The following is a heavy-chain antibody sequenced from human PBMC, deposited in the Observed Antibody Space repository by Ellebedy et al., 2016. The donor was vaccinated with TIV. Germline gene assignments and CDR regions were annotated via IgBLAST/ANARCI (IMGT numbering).Heavy chain of an antibody. CDR3: ARGSPYDYVWGTYRGWFDP. D-gene: IGHD3-16*01. Sequence: MPSETLSLTCSVSGVSISSGDYYWNWIRQPPGKGLEWIGYIFYSGSTYYKPSLKSRLTISVDTSKNQFSLKLTSVTAADTAVYYCARGSPYDYVWGTYRGWFDPWGQGTPVTVSS. CDR2: IFYSGST. V-gene: IGHV4-30-4*01. CDR1: GVSISSGDYY. J-gene: IGHJ5*02.